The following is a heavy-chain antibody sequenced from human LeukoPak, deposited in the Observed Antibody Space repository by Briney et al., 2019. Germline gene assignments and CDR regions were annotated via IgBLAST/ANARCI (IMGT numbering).Heavy chain of an antibody. Sequence: SETLTLSCTVSGGSISSYDWSWIRQPPGKGLEWIAYIYYSGSTNYNPSLKSRVTISVDTSKNQFSLKLSSVTAADTAVYYCARGLSALWVVPAATKFDYWGQGTLVTVSS. D-gene: IGHD2-2*01. CDR3: ARGLSALWVVPAATKFDY. CDR1: GGSISSYD. J-gene: IGHJ4*02. CDR2: IYYSGST. V-gene: IGHV4-59*12.